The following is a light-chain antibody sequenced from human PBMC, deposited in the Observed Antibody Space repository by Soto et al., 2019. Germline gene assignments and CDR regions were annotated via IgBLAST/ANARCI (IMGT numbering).Light chain of an antibody. V-gene: IGKV2-28*01. CDR2: LGS. Sequence: DIVMTQSPLSLPVTPGEPASISCRSSQSLLHSNGFNYLDWYLQKPGQSPQLLIYLGSTRASGVPDRFSGSGSGIDFTLKISRVEAEDVGVYYCMQALQTGWTFGQGTKVEIK. CDR1: QSLLHSNGFNY. CDR3: MQALQTGWT. J-gene: IGKJ1*01.